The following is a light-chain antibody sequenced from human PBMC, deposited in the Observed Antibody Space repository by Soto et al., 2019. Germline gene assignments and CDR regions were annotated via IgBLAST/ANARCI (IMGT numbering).Light chain of an antibody. V-gene: IGKV1-39*01. CDR3: QQSYTTPWT. CDR2: AAS. J-gene: IGKJ1*01. CDR1: RSISSY. Sequence: DIQMTQSPSSLSASVGDRVSITCRASRSISSYLNWYQQRPGKAPHLLIYAASSLQSGVPSRFSGSGSGTDFTLTISNLQPEDFASYYCQQSYTTPWTFGQGTKVDIK.